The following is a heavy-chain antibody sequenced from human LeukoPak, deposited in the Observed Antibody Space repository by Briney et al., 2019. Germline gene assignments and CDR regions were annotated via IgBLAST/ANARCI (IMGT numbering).Heavy chain of an antibody. CDR3: AKSKVVAATMGRFDY. Sequence: GGSLRLSCAASGFTFSSYAMNWVRQAPGKGLEGVSTISGSDGSKYYADSVKGGFTISRDNSKNPLYLQMNSLRAEDTAVYYCAKSKVVAATMGRFDYWGQGTLVTVSS. CDR1: GFTFSSYA. V-gene: IGHV3-23*01. CDR2: ISGSDGSK. J-gene: IGHJ4*02. D-gene: IGHD2-15*01.